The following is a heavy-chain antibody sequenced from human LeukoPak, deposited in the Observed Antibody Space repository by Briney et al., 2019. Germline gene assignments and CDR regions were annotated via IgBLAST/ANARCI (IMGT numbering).Heavy chain of an antibody. J-gene: IGHJ6*03. CDR3: ARDHGDIVVVVAAHDYYYYMDV. V-gene: IGHV1-69*13. CDR1: GYTFTSYY. Sequence: SVKVSCKASGYTFTSYYMHWVRQAPGQGLEWMGGIIPIFGTANYAQKFQGRVTITADESTSTAYMELSSLRSEDTAVYYCARDHGDIVVVVAAHDYYYYMDVWGKGTTVTVSS. D-gene: IGHD2-15*01. CDR2: IIPIFGTA.